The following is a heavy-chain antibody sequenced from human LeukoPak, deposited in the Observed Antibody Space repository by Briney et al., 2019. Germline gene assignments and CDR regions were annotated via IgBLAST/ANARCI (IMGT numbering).Heavy chain of an antibody. D-gene: IGHD2-2*01. CDR1: GGSISSYY. CDR3: AGYCSSTSCPRTGFDP. CDR2: IYYSGST. Sequence: SETLSLTCTVSGGSISSYYWSWIRQPPGKGLEWIGYIYYSGSTHYNPSLKSRVTISVDTSKNQFSLKLSSVTAADTAVYYCAGYCSSTSCPRTGFDPWGQGTLVTVSS. J-gene: IGHJ5*02. V-gene: IGHV4-59*08.